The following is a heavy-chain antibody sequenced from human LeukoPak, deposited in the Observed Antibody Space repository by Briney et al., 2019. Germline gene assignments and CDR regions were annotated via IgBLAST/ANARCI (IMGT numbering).Heavy chain of an antibody. CDR1: GFTFSSYG. Sequence: PGGSLRLSCAASGFTFSSYGMHWVRQAPGKGLEWVAVISYDGSNKYYADSVKGRFTISRDNSKNTLYLQMNSLRAEDTAVYYCAKERGSLGLYGDSDAFDIWGQGTMVTVSS. CDR2: ISYDGSNK. V-gene: IGHV3-30*18. J-gene: IGHJ3*02. D-gene: IGHD4-17*01. CDR3: AKERGSLGLYGDSDAFDI.